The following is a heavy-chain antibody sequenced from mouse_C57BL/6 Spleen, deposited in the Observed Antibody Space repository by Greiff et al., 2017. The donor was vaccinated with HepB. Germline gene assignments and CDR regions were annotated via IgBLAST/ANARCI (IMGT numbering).Heavy chain of an antibody. Sequence: EVQLQESGPELVKPGASVKISCKASGYSFTDYNMNWVKQSNGKSLEWIGVINPNYGTTSYNQKFKGKATLTVDQSSSTAYMQLNSLTSEDSAVYYCARRGGYDGELDAMDYWGQGTSVTVSS. CDR1: GYSFTDYN. V-gene: IGHV1-39*01. CDR3: ARRGGYDGELDAMDY. CDR2: INPNYGTT. J-gene: IGHJ4*01. D-gene: IGHD2-2*01.